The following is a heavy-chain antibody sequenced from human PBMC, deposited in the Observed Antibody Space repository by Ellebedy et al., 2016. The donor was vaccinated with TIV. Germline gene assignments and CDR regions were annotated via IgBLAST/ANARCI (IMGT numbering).Heavy chain of an antibody. V-gene: IGHV1-69*10. CDR1: GGIFRSYG. CDR3: ARVGNYYGGSPSYYFDY. D-gene: IGHD4-23*01. J-gene: IGHJ4*02. Sequence: AASVKVSCKASGGIFRSYGVRWVRQAPGQGLEWMGGIIPILAKANYAQRFQGRVTITADESTYTAYMELSSLRSEDTAVYYCARVGNYYGGSPSYYFDYWGQGTLVTVSS. CDR2: IIPILAKA.